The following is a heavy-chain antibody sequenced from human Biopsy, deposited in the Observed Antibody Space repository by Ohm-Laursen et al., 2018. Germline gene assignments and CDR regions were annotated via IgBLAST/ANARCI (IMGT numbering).Heavy chain of an antibody. D-gene: IGHD3-9*01. Sequence: ASVKVSCKTPGGTFSNYGVNWVRQAPGQGLEWLGGNIPILGTGNYAQKFQDRVTVAADTFTSTATMELRSLRSDDTAVYYCATKLTGYFHHWGQGTLVIVSS. V-gene: IGHV1-69*06. CDR2: NIPILGTG. CDR1: GGTFSNYG. CDR3: ATKLTGYFHH. J-gene: IGHJ1*01.